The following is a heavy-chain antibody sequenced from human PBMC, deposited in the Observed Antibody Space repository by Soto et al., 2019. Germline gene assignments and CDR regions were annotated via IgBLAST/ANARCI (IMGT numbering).Heavy chain of an antibody. V-gene: IGHV4-59*08. CDR2: IYYSGST. J-gene: IGHJ4*02. CDR1: GGSISSYY. D-gene: IGHD3-10*01. CDR3: ARHNYGSGSTYFDY. Sequence: QVQLQESGPGLVKPSETLSLTCTVSGGSISSYYWSWIRQPPGKGLAWIGYIYYSGSTNYNPSLTSRVTISVYTSTSQFSLKLNSMTAADTEVYDFARHNYGSGSTYFDYWGQGTLVTVSS.